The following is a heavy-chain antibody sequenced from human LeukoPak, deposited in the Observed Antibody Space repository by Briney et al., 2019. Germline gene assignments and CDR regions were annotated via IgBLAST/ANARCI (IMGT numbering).Heavy chain of an antibody. J-gene: IGHJ3*02. CDR1: GYTFTSYG. CDR3: ARYRCKTTSGCEDTDAFDM. V-gene: IGHV1-18*01. Sequence: GASVKVSCKASGYTFTSYGISWVRQAPGQGLEWMGWISAYNGNTNYAQMIQDRVTMTTDTSTSTAYMELRSLRSDDTAVYYCARYRCKTTSGCEDTDAFDMWGQGTMVTVSS. D-gene: IGHD2/OR15-2a*01. CDR2: ISAYNGNT.